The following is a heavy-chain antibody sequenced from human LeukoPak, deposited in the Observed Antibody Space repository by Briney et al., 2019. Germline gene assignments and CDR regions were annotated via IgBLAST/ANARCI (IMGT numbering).Heavy chain of an antibody. CDR3: ARDISWSYSSDAFDI. J-gene: IGHJ3*02. CDR1: VFTFSTYW. Sequence: GGSLRLSCAASVFTFSTYWMSWVRQAPGNGLEWVANIKQDGSEKYYVDSVKGRFTISRDNAKNSLYLQMNSLRAEDTAVYYCARDISWSYSSDAFDIWGQGTMVTVSS. D-gene: IGHD1-26*01. CDR2: IKQDGSEK. V-gene: IGHV3-7*01.